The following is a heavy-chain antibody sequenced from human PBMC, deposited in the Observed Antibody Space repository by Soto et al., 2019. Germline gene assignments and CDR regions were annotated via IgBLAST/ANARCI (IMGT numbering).Heavy chain of an antibody. D-gene: IGHD3-9*01. V-gene: IGHV3-15*07. J-gene: IGHJ4*02. CDR3: THVFSVAHPYSYF. CDR2: IKGQAGGGTI. CDR1: GITFIYAW. Sequence: EVQLVESGGGLVKPGGSLRLSCAASGITFIYAWMDCVRQAPGKRLEWVGRIKGQAGGGTIDYAAPVKGRFTISRDDSKNTVYLQMDSMKTEDTAVYYCTHVFSVAHPYSYFWGQGTLVTVSS.